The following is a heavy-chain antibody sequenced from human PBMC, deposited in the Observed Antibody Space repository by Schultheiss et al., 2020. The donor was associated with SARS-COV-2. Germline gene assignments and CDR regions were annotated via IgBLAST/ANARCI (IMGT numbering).Heavy chain of an antibody. J-gene: IGHJ2*01. CDR1: GFTFSSYG. CDR3: ARVDIVGATMLWYFDL. Sequence: GGSLRLSCAASGFTFSSYGMHWVRQAPGKGLEWVSAISGSGGSTYYADSVKGRFTISRDNSKNTLYLQMNSLRAEDTAVYYCARVDIVGATMLWYFDLWGRGTLVTVSS. D-gene: IGHD1-26*01. V-gene: IGHV3-23*01. CDR2: ISGSGGST.